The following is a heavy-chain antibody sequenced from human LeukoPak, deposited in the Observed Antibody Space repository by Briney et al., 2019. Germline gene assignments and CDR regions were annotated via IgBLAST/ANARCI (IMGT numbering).Heavy chain of an antibody. V-gene: IGHV1-2*02. CDR1: GYTFTGYY. J-gene: IGHJ4*02. CDR3: ARRLLRYFDWLSPDEIFDY. CDR2: INPNSGGT. D-gene: IGHD3-9*01. Sequence: ASVKVSCKASGYTFTGYYMHWVRQAPGQGLEWMGWINPNSGGTNYAQKLQGRVTMTRDTSISTAYMELSRLRSEDTAVYYCARRLLRYFDWLSPDEIFDYWGQGTLVTVSS.